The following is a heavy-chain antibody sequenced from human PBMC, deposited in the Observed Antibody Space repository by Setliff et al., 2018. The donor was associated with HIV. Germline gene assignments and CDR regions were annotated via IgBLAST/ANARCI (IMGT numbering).Heavy chain of an antibody. CDR3: ARDSEPMSGTWYDY. V-gene: IGHV4-34*10. CDR1: GASFSGYY. Sequence: SETLSLTCAVYGASFSGYYWAWIRQSPERGLEFIGEINHSGITNYNPSLKSRVTLSRDASKNQFFLKLTSVTAADTGTYYCARDSEPMSGTWYDYWGQGTLVTVSS. CDR2: INHSGIT. J-gene: IGHJ4*02. D-gene: IGHD1-1*01.